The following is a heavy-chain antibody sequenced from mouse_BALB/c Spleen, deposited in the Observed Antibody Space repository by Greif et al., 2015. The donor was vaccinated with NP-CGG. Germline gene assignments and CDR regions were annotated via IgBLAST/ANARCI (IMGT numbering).Heavy chain of an antibody. CDR1: GFTFSSYT. CDR3: ARYDTTVAHYFDY. CDR2: ISSGGGNT. Sequence: EVQLVESGGGLVKPGGSLKLSCAASGFTFSSYTMSWVRQTPEKRLEWVATISSGGGNTYYPDSVKGRFTISRDNAKNNLYLQMSSLRSEDTALYYCARYDTTVAHYFDYWGQGTTLTVSS. J-gene: IGHJ2*01. D-gene: IGHD1-1*01. V-gene: IGHV5-9*03.